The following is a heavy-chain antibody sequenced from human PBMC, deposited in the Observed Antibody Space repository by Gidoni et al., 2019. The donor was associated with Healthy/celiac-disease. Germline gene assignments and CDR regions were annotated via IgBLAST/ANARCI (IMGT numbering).Heavy chain of an antibody. D-gene: IGHD1-26*01. J-gene: IGHJ2*01. CDR3: ARGRGPRSFDL. V-gene: IGHV4-30-2*01. Sequence: YYNPSLKSRVTISVDRSKNQFSLKLSSVTAADTAVYYLARGRGPRSFDLWGRGTLVTVSS.